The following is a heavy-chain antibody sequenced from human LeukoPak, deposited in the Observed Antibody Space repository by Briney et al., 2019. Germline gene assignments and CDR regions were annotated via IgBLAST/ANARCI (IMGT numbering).Heavy chain of an antibody. CDR3: AKDYYDFWSGPVDY. J-gene: IGHJ4*02. V-gene: IGHV3-9*01. CDR1: GFTFDGYA. CDR2: ISWNSGSI. Sequence: GGSLRLSCAASGFTFDGYAMHWVRQAPGKGLEWVSGISWNSGSIGYADSVKGRFTISRDNAKNSLYLQMNSLRAEDTALYYCAKDYYDFWSGPVDYWGQGTLVTVSS. D-gene: IGHD3-3*01.